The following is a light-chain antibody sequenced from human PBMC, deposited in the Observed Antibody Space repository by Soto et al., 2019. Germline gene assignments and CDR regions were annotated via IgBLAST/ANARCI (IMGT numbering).Light chain of an antibody. CDR3: QQYYSTLT. CDR2: WAS. V-gene: IGKV4-1*01. Sequence: DIVMTQSPDSLAVSLGERATINCKSSQSVLYSSDNKNYLAWYQQKPGQPPKLLIYWASTRDSGVPDRFSGSGSGADFTLTISSLQAEDVAVYYCQQYYSTLTFGEGTKVEIK. CDR1: QSVLYSSDNKNY. J-gene: IGKJ4*01.